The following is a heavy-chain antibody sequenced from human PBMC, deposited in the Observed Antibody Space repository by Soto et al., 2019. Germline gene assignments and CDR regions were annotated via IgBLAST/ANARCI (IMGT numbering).Heavy chain of an antibody. CDR2: IYYSGST. V-gene: IGHV4-59*08. CDR1: GGSISSYY. Sequence: SETLSLTCTVSGGSISSYYWSWFRQPPGKGLEWIGYIYYSGSTNYNPSLKSRVTISVDTSKNQFSLKLSSVTAADTAVYYCARQEVAAFDYWGQGTLVTVSS. D-gene: IGHD2-15*01. J-gene: IGHJ4*02. CDR3: ARQEVAAFDY.